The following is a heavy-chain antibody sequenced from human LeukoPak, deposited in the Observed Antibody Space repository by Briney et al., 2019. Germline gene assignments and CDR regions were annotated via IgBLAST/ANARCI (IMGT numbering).Heavy chain of an antibody. CDR1: GFTFSSYA. D-gene: IGHD1-1*01. V-gene: IGHV3-23*01. CDR2: ISGSGGST. CDR3: AKGGPRIQLERLSLLDY. J-gene: IGHJ4*02. Sequence: GGSLRLSCAASGFTFSSYAMSWVRQAPGRGLEWVSAISGSGGSTYYADSVKGRFTISRDNYKHTLYLQINSLRAEDTAVYYCAKGGPRIQLERLSLLDYWGQGTLVTVSS.